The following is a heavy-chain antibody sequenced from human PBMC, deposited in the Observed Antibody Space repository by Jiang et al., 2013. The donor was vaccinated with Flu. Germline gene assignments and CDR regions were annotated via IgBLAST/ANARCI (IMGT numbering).Heavy chain of an antibody. J-gene: IGHJ6*02. Sequence: CKASGYTFTSYAMHWVRQAPGQRLEWMGWINAGNGNTKYSQKFQGRVTITRDTSASTAYMELSSLRSEDTAVYYCARAPLSYYDFWSGYYTGGYYGMDVWGQGTTVTVSS. CDR1: GYTFTSYA. D-gene: IGHD3-3*01. CDR2: INAGNGNT. V-gene: IGHV1-3*01. CDR3: ARAPLSYYDFWSGYYTGGYYGMDV.